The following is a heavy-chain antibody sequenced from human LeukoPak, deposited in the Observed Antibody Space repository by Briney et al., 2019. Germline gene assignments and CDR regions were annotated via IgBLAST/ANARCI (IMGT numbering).Heavy chain of an antibody. Sequence: GGSLRLSCAASGFTFTTYWMHWVRQVPGKGLVWVARIKGDGSSTRHADSVKGRFTISRDNSKHTLCLQMNSLRAEDTAIYYCAKDLIAAGGPFDYWGQGTLVTVSS. V-gene: IGHV3-74*01. D-gene: IGHD6-13*01. CDR1: GFTFTTYW. CDR2: IKGDGSST. CDR3: AKDLIAAGGPFDY. J-gene: IGHJ4*02.